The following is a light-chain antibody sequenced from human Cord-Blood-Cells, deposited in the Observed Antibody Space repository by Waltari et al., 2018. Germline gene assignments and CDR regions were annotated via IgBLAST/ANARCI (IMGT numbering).Light chain of an antibody. J-gene: IGLJ3*02. CDR2: EGS. CDR1: SSDVGSYNL. Sequence: QSALTQPASVSGSPGQSITISCPGTSSDVGSYNLVPWYQQHPGKAPKLLIYEGSKRPSVFSNRFSGSKSGNTASLTISGLQAEDEADYYCCSYAGSSTWVFGGGTKLTVL. V-gene: IGLV2-23*01. CDR3: CSYAGSSTWV.